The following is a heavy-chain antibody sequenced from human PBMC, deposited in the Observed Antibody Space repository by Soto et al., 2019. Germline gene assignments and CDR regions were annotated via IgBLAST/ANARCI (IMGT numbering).Heavy chain of an antibody. CDR3: ARGYGVYKHYYYYYMDV. Sequence: GASVKVSCKASGYTFTSFGISWVQQAPGQGLEWMGWISAYNGNTNSAQKLQGRVTMTTDTSTSTDYMELRSLRSDDTAVYYCARGYGVYKHYYYYYMDVWGKGTTVNVSS. J-gene: IGHJ6*03. CDR2: ISAYNGNT. V-gene: IGHV1-18*01. CDR1: GYTFTSFG. D-gene: IGHD2-8*01.